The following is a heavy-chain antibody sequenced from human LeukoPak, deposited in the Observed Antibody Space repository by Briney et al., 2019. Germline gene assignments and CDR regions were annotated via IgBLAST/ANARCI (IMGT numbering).Heavy chain of an antibody. CDR1: GFTVTTNY. J-gene: IGHJ3*02. CDR2: RYRCGTT. V-gene: IGHV3-66*03. CDR3: ARDLGRSGYYTIDAFDI. D-gene: IGHD3-22*01. Sequence: GRSVRLSCAASGFTVTTNYMTWVRQAAGKGLEWASLRYRCGTTYYADSVKGRFTISRDNSNITLYLQMNSLRPEDTAVYYCARDLGRSGYYTIDAFDIWGQGTMVTVSS.